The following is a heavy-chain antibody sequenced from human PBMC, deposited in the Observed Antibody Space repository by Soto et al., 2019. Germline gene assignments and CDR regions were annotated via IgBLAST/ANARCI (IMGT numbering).Heavy chain of an antibody. CDR3: ARSIVVVTALDY. J-gene: IGHJ4*02. CDR2: INAGNGNT. Sequence: ASVKVSCKASGYTFTSYAMHWVRQAPGQRLEWMGWINAGNGNTKYSQKFQGRVTITRDTSASTAYMELSSLRSEDTAVYDCARSIVVVTALDYWGQGTLDTVSS. D-gene: IGHD2-21*02. V-gene: IGHV1-3*01. CDR1: GYTFTSYA.